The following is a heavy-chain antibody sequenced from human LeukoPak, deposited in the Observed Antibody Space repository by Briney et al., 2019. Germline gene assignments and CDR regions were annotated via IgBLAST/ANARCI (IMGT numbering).Heavy chain of an antibody. CDR1: GYTFTGYY. D-gene: IGHD5-18*01. J-gene: IGHJ5*02. CDR2: INPNSGGT. Sequence: GASVKVSCQASGYTFTGYYMHWVRQAPGQGLEWMGWINPNSGGTNYAQKFRGRVTMTRDTSISTAYMELSRLRSDDTAVYYCARGAQLWYNWFDPWGQGTLVTVSS. CDR3: ARGAQLWYNWFDP. V-gene: IGHV1-2*02.